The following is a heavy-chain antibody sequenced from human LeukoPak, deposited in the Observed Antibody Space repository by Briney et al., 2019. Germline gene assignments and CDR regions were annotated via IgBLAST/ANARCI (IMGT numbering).Heavy chain of an antibody. V-gene: IGHV3-21*01. CDR2: ISSSSSYI. D-gene: IGHD3-3*01. J-gene: IGHJ6*03. CDR3: ARAGRFLEWLLSDYMDV. Sequence: PGGSLRLSCAASGFTFSSYSMNWVRQAPGKGLEWVSSISSSSSYIYYADSVKGRFTISRDNAKNSLYLQMNSLRAEDTAVYYCARAGRFLEWLLSDYMDVWGKGTTVTVSS. CDR1: GFTFSSYS.